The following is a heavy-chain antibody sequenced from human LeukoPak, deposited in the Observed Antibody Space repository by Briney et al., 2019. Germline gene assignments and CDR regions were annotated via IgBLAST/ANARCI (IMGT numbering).Heavy chain of an antibody. CDR2: IYYSGST. CDR1: GGSISSGDYY. V-gene: IGHV4-30-4*08. Sequence: PSETLSLTCTVSGGSISSGDYYWSWIRQPPGKGLEWIGYIYYSGSTYYNPSLKSRVTISVDTSKNQFSLKLSSVTAADTAVYYCARVRGGGLTITFDYWGQGTLVTVSS. D-gene: IGHD5-12*01. J-gene: IGHJ4*02. CDR3: ARVRGGGLTITFDY.